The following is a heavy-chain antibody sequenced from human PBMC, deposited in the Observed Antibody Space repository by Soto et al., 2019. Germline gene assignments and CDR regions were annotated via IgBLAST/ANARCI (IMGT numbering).Heavy chain of an antibody. CDR3: TGSGGSLVAFDI. D-gene: IGHD2-15*01. CDR2: MNPNSGNT. CDR1: GYTFTSYG. J-gene: IGHJ3*02. Sequence: ASVKVSCTASGYTFTSYGINWVRQATGQGLEWMGWMNPNSGNTGYAQKFQGRVTMTRNTSISTAYMELSSLRSEDTAVYYCTGSGGSLVAFDIWGQGTMVTVSS. V-gene: IGHV1-8*01.